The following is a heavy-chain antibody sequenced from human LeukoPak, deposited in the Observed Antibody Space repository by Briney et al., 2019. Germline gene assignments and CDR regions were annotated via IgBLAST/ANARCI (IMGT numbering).Heavy chain of an antibody. CDR2: IYYSGST. D-gene: IGHD6-19*01. CDR1: GGSISSGGYY. CDR3: AREEAVAGAVY. Sequence: SQTLSLTCTVSGGSISSGGYYWSWVRQHPGKGLEWIGYIYYSGSTYYNPSLKSRVTISVDTSKNQFSLKLSSVTAADTAVYYCAREEAVAGAVYWGQGTLVTVSS. J-gene: IGHJ4*02. V-gene: IGHV4-31*03.